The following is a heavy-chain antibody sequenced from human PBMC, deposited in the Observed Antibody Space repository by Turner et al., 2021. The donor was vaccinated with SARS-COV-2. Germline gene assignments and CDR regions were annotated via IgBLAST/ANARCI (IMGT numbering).Heavy chain of an antibody. CDR3: ARVTDYYGSGSYYTSYYYGMDV. CDR1: GFTFRSYA. D-gene: IGHD3-10*01. V-gene: IGHV3-30-3*01. CDR2: IAYDGSNK. Sequence: QVQLVESGGGLVQPGRSLRLSCAASGFTFRSYAMHWVRQAPGKGLEWVAVIAYDGSNKYYADSVKGRFTISRDKSKNTLYMQMNSLRAEDTAVYYCARVTDYYGSGSYYTSYYYGMDVWGQGTTVTVSS. J-gene: IGHJ6*02.